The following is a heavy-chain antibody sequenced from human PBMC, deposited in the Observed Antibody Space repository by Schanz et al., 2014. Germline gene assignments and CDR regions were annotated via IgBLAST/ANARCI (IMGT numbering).Heavy chain of an antibody. V-gene: IGHV1-8*01. J-gene: IGHJ4*02. Sequence: QLMQSGSEVRKPGASVKVSCKASGYIFGSHGMTWVRQAPGQGLEWMGWMNPTTGNRGYAQNCQSGVTMTKDTSLKTACMERADLKFADAGRYCGAIHYGDLALWGQGTLIAVSS. CDR2: MNPTTGNR. D-gene: IGHD4-17*01. CDR1: GYIFGSHG. CDR3: AIHYGDLAL.